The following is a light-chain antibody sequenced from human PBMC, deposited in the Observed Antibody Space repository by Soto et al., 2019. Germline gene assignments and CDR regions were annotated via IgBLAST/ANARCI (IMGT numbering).Light chain of an antibody. J-gene: IGKJ4*01. Sequence: IQLTQSPSSLSASVGDRVTITCRASQDISGYVAWYQQRPGRAPQLLIYAASALQTGVPSRFSGSGSGTDFTLTITSLQPEDFGTYYCQQSFSTPQTFGGGTRVEIK. CDR3: QQSFSTPQT. CDR1: QDISGY. CDR2: AAS. V-gene: IGKV1-39*01.